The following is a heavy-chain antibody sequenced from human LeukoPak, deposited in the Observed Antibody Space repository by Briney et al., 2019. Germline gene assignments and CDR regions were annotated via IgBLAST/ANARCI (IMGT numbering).Heavy chain of an antibody. Sequence: SETLSLTCTVSGGSLSSSTDYWGWIRQPPGKELEWLGSIYYSGSTYYNPSLKSRVTISVNTSKNQFSVKLSSVTAADTAVYYCARSIRGYSSGWYYFDYWGQGTLITVSS. CDR2: IYYSGST. CDR3: ARSIRGYSSGWYYFDY. J-gene: IGHJ4*02. D-gene: IGHD6-19*01. CDR1: GGSLSSSTDY. V-gene: IGHV4-39*07.